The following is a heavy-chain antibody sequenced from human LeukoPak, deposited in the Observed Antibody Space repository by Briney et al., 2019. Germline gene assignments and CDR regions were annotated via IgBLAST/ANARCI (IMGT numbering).Heavy chain of an antibody. J-gene: IGHJ4*02. CDR2: IKSKTDGGTT. Sequence: PGGSLRLSCAASGFTFSNAWMSWVRQAPGKGLEWVGRIKSKTDGGTTDYAAPVKGRFTISRDDSKNTLYLQMNSLKTEDTAVYYCTTDRTRSSRGGDYWGQGTLVTVSS. D-gene: IGHD2-2*01. CDR1: GFTFSNAW. V-gene: IGHV3-15*01. CDR3: TTDRTRSSRGGDY.